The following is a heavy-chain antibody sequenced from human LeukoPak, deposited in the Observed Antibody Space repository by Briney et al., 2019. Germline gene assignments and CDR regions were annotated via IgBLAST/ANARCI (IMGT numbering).Heavy chain of an antibody. V-gene: IGHV1-46*01. CDR1: GYTFTGYY. CDR3: AREWAPPDTAMVDGMDV. CDR2: INPSGGST. Sequence: ASVKVSCKASGYTFTGYYMHWVRQAPGQGLEWVGIINPSGGSTSYAQKFQGRVTMTRDTSTSTVYMELSSLRSEDTAVYYCAREWAPPDTAMVDGMDVWGQGTTVTVSS. D-gene: IGHD5-18*01. J-gene: IGHJ6*02.